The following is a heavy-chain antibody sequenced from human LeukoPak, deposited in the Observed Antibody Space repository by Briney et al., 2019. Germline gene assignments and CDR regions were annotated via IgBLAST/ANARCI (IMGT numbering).Heavy chain of an antibody. V-gene: IGHV3-7*01. D-gene: IGHD5-18*01. CDR3: ARVLYFRENSYAGPFDQ. CDR1: GFTFSSYS. J-gene: IGHJ4*02. CDR2: IREDGSEA. Sequence: GGSLRLSCAASGFTFSSYSMNWVRQAPGKGLEWVANIREDGSEAYYVDFVKGRFTISRDNDKNSLHLQMNSLRVEDTAVYYCARVLYFRENSYAGPFDQWGQGTLVTVSS.